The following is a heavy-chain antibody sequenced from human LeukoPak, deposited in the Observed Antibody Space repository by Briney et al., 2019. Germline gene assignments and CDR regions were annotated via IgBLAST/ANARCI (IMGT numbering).Heavy chain of an antibody. CDR2: VSSSGSTI. CDR3: ARDRTRDFGVVIARPHYCYGMDV. J-gene: IGHJ6*02. Sequence: GGSLRLSCAASGFTFSSYEMNWVRQAPGKGLEWVSYVSSSGSTIYYADSVKGRFTISRDNAKNSLYLQMNSLRAEDTAVYYCARDRTRDFGVVIARPHYCYGMDVWGQGTTVTVSS. V-gene: IGHV3-48*03. CDR1: GFTFSSYE. D-gene: IGHD3-3*01.